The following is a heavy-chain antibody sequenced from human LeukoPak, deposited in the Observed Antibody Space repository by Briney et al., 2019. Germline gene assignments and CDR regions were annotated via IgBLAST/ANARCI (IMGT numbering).Heavy chain of an antibody. V-gene: IGHV1-8*03. CDR3: ANLYGRAGPYYYYYMDV. CDR1: GYTFTSYD. J-gene: IGHJ6*03. D-gene: IGHD2-2*02. Sequence: ASVKVSCKASGYTFTSYDINWVRQATGQGLEWMGWMNPNSGNTGYAQKFQGRVTITRNTSISTAYMELSSLRSEDTAVYYCANLYGRAGPYYYYYMDVWGKGTTVTVSS. CDR2: MNPNSGNT.